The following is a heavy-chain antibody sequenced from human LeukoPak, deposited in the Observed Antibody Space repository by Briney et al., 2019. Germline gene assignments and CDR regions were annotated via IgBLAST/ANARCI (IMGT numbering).Heavy chain of an antibody. CDR3: AGVMWVVVRSLAFDI. V-gene: IGHV4-59*01. Sequence: SETLSLTCTVSGGSISSYYWSWIRQPPGKGLEWIGYIYYSGSTNYNPSLKSRVTISVDTSKNQFSLKLSSVTAADTAVYYCAGVMWVVVRSLAFDIWGQGTMVTVSS. CDR1: GGSISSYY. D-gene: IGHD3-22*01. J-gene: IGHJ3*02. CDR2: IYYSGST.